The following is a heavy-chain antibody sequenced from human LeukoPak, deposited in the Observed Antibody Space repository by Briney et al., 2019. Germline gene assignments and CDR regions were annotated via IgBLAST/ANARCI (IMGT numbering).Heavy chain of an antibody. CDR1: GFTFSSYS. J-gene: IGHJ4*02. Sequence: GGSLRLSCAASGFTFSSYSMNWVRQAPGKGLEWIPYISDNGNSIYYADSVKGRFTISRDNAKNSVSLEMNILGAEDTAVYYCAREQPPAYCDDGGCYDYYFDYWGQGTLVTVSS. CDR2: ISDNGNSI. CDR3: AREQPPAYCDDGGCYDYYFDY. V-gene: IGHV3-48*04. D-gene: IGHD2-15*01.